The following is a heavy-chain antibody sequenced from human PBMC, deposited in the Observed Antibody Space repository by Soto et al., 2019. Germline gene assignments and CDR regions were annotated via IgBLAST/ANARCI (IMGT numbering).Heavy chain of an antibody. V-gene: IGHV2-5*01. J-gene: IGHJ4*02. Sequence: SGPTLVNPTQTLTLTCTFSGFSFTTAGVAVGWIRQTPGGALEWLTLIYYNDDRRFSPSLKTRLTITGDTSKNQVVLSLTNVDPGDAATYFCAHSDGGYEIIYFDFWGQGIPVTVSS. CDR1: GFSFTTAGVA. D-gene: IGHD5-12*01. CDR2: IYYNDDR. CDR3: AHSDGGYEIIYFDF.